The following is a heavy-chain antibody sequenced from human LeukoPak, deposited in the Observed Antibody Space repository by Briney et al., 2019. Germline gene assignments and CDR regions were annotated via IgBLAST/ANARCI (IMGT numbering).Heavy chain of an antibody. Sequence: SETLSLTCTVSGGSISSYYWSWIRQPPGKGLEWIGYIYYSGSTKYNPSLKSRVTISVDTSKNQFSLKLTSVTAADSAVYFCASIAAAGNEWGQGTLVTVSS. CDR1: GGSISSYY. CDR2: IYYSGST. V-gene: IGHV4-59*08. D-gene: IGHD6-13*01. CDR3: ASIAAAGNE. J-gene: IGHJ4*02.